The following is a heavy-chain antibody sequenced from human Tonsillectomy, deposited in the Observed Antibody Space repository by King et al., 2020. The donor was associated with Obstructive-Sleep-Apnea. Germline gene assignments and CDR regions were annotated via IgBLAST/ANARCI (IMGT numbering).Heavy chain of an antibody. CDR1: GFTFSSYA. J-gene: IGHJ6*02. CDR3: AKSKVSSSSGMDV. D-gene: IGHD6-13*01. CDR2: ISGGAGNT. Sequence: VQLVESGGDLVQPGGSLRLSCAASGFTFSSYAMSWVRQAPGKGLEWVSAISGGAGNTYYADSVRGRFTISRDNAQNTLYLQMNSLRAEDTAVYYCAKSKVSSSSGMDVWGQGTTVTVSS. V-gene: IGHV3-23*04.